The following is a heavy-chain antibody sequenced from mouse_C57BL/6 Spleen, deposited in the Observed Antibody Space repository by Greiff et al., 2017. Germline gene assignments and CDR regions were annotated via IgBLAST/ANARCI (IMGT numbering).Heavy chain of an antibody. CDR1: GISITTGNYR. Sequence: VQLQQSGPGLVKPSQTVLLTCTVTGISITTGNYRWSWIRQFPGNKLEWIGYIYYSGTITYNPSLTSRTPITRDTPTNQFLLEMNSLTAENTATYYCAREGRDYDYDYAMDSWGQRPSATASS. CDR3: AREGRDYDYDYAMDS. CDR2: IYYSGTI. D-gene: IGHD2-4*01. V-gene: IGHV3-5*01. J-gene: IGHJ4*01.